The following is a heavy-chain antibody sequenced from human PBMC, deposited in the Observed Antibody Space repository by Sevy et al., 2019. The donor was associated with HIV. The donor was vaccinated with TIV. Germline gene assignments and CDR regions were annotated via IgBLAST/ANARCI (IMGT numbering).Heavy chain of an antibody. CDR1: GFTFSSYW. CDR2: IKQDGSEK. Sequence: GGSLRLSCAASGFTFSSYWMSWVRQAPGKGLEWVANIKQDGSEKYYVDSVKGRFTISRDNAKNSLYLQMNSLRAEDTAVYYCARVQSRFDYSNLATDYYGMDVWGQGTTVTVSS. D-gene: IGHD4-4*01. J-gene: IGHJ6*02. CDR3: ARVQSRFDYSNLATDYYGMDV. V-gene: IGHV3-7*01.